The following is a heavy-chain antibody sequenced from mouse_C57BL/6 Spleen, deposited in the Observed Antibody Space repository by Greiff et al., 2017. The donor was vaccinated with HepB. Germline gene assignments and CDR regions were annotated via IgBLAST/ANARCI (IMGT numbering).Heavy chain of an antibody. Sequence: QVQLQQPGAELVRPGSSVKLSCKASGYTFTSYWMHWVKQRPIQGLEWIGNIDPSDSETHYNQKFKDKATLTADKSSSTVYMELSRLTSEDSAVYFCARHEDRYYAYYYAMDYWGQGTSVTVSS. CDR2: IDPSDSET. CDR3: ARHEDRYYAYYYAMDY. J-gene: IGHJ4*01. D-gene: IGHD1-2*01. CDR1: GYTFTSYW. V-gene: IGHV1-52*01.